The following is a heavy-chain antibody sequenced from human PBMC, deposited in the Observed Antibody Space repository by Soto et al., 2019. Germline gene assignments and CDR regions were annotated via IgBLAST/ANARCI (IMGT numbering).Heavy chain of an antibody. D-gene: IGHD7-27*01. CDR1: GFPFSNYV. V-gene: IGHV3-64D*06. CDR3: VKEGDWGSPFFDH. J-gene: IGHJ4*02. CDR2: ISYNVGTT. Sequence: PGGSLRLSCSASGFPFSNYVMHWVRQAPGKGLEYVAAISYNVGTTFYADSVKGRFAMSRDNSQNTLHLQMSGLKLEDTAIYYCVKEGDWGSPFFDHWGQGALVTVSS.